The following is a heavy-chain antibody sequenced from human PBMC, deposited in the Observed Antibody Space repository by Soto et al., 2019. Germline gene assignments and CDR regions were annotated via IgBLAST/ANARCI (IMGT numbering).Heavy chain of an antibody. Sequence: PGGSLRLSCAASGFTFSSYAMHWVRQAPGKGLEWVAVISYDGSNKYYADSVKGRFTISRDNSKNTLYLQMNSLRAEDTAVYYCARSGAPLDYWGQGTLVTSPQ. J-gene: IGHJ4*02. CDR1: GFTFSSYA. CDR3: ARSGAPLDY. CDR2: ISYDGSNK. V-gene: IGHV3-30-3*01. D-gene: IGHD1-26*01.